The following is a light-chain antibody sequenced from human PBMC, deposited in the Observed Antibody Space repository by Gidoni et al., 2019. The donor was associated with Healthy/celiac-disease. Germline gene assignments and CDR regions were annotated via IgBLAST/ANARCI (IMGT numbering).Light chain of an antibody. J-gene: IGKJ4*01. V-gene: IGKV3-11*01. CDR3: QQRSNWPPLT. CDR2: DAS. CDR1: QSVSSY. Sequence: EIVLTQSPDTLSLSPGERATLSCRASQSVSSYLAWYQQKPGQAPRLRIYDASNRATGIPARFSGSGSGTDFTLTISSLEPEDFAVYYCQQRSNWPPLTFGGGTKVEIK.